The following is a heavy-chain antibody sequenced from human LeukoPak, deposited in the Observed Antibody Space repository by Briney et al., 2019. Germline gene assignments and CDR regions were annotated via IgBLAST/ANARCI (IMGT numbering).Heavy chain of an antibody. Sequence: GGSLRLSCAASGFTFSSYSMNWVRQAPGKGLEWVSSISSSSSYIYYADSVKGRFTISRDNAKNTLYLQMNSLRAEDTAVYYCVTITYYYDSSGYLGYWGQGTLVTVSS. CDR1: GFTFSSYS. D-gene: IGHD3-22*01. CDR3: VTITYYYDSSGYLGY. V-gene: IGHV3-21*01. CDR2: ISSSSSYI. J-gene: IGHJ4*02.